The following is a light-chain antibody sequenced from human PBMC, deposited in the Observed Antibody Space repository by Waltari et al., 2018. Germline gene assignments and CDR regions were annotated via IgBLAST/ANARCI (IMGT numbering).Light chain of an antibody. V-gene: IGLV1-40*01. Sequence: SVLTQPPSVSGAPGQRVTISCTGSSSNIGAGYDLHWYQQLPGTAPKLLIYGNNNRPAGVPDRFSGSKSGTSASRAITGLQAEDEADYYCQSYDSSLSVVFGGGTKLTVL. CDR2: GNN. J-gene: IGLJ3*02. CDR1: SSNIGAGYD. CDR3: QSYDSSLSVV.